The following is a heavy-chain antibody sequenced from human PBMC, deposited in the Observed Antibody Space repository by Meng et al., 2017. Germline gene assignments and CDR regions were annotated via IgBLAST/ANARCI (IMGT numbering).Heavy chain of an antibody. V-gene: IGHV3-30*16. CDR3: ARDFDY. J-gene: IGHJ4*02. Sequence: QVQGVESVVDVVPPGRSLTLSCSASGFIFGNYEMHWVREAPGKVLEWVACITKDGSIKYYLGSVRGRFTISRDNSKNTLYLEMNSLRSEDTALYYCARDFDYWGQGTLVTASS. CDR2: ITKDGSIK. CDR1: GFIFGNYE.